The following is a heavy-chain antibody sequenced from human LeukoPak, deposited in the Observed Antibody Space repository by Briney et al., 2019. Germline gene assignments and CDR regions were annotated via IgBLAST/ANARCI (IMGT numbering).Heavy chain of an antibody. Sequence: PGGSLRLSCAASGFTFSTYDMHWVRQATGKGLEWVSAIDTAGDTYYPGSVKGRFTVSRENAKNSLYLQMNSLRAGDTAVYYCASRDYYDSSGYHDAFDIWGQGTMVTVSS. J-gene: IGHJ3*02. CDR3: ASRDYYDSSGYHDAFDI. V-gene: IGHV3-13*01. CDR1: GFTFSTYD. D-gene: IGHD3-22*01. CDR2: IDTAGDT.